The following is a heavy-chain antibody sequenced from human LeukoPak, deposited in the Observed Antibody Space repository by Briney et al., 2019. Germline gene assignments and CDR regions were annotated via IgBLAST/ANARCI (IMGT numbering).Heavy chain of an antibody. Sequence: GGSLRLSCAASGFTFSSYAMSWVRRAPGKGLEWVSGISGSGGSTYYADSMKGRFTISRDNSKNTLYMQMNSLRAEDTAVYYCAKYYGDYYYYYYMDVWGKGTTVTVSS. J-gene: IGHJ6*03. V-gene: IGHV3-23*01. CDR3: AKYYGDYYYYYYMDV. CDR2: ISGSGGST. CDR1: GFTFSSYA. D-gene: IGHD4-17*01.